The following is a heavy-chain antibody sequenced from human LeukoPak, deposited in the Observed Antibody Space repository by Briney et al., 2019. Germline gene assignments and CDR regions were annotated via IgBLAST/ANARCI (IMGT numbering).Heavy chain of an antibody. J-gene: IGHJ5*01. CDR3: AKSLSGYSSGWHA. Sequence: GESLKISCKASGYSFGNTWIGWVRQMPDKRLAWVGIIYTGNSDTFNGPSFQGQVTLSVDRSTSTASLQWTGLKASDTARYYCAKSLSGYSSGWHAWGQGTLVTVSS. V-gene: IGHV5-51*01. CDR1: GYSFGNTW. CDR2: IYTGNSDT. D-gene: IGHD6-19*01.